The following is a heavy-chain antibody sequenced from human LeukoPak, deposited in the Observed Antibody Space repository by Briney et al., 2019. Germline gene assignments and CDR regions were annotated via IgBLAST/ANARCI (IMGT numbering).Heavy chain of an antibody. Sequence: GGSLRLSCATSGFTFDDYGMSWVRQAPGKGLEWVSGINWNGGSTGYADSVKGRFTISRDNAKNSLYLQMNCLRAEDTALYYCARSARGAAAGDFDYWGQGTLVTVSS. CDR2: INWNGGST. CDR3: ARSARGAAAGDFDY. CDR1: GFTFDDYG. V-gene: IGHV3-20*04. D-gene: IGHD6-13*01. J-gene: IGHJ4*02.